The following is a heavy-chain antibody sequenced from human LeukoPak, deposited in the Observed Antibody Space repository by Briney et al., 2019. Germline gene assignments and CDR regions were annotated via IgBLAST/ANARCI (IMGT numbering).Heavy chain of an antibody. V-gene: IGHV3-30-3*01. Sequence: QTGGSLRLSCAASGFTFSSYAMHWVRQAPSKGLEWVAVISYDGSNKYYADSVKGRFTISRDNSKNTLYLQMNSLRAEDTAVYYCARENSSGWYEDYWGQGTLVTVSS. CDR2: ISYDGSNK. J-gene: IGHJ4*02. CDR1: GFTFSSYA. CDR3: ARENSSGWYEDY. D-gene: IGHD6-19*01.